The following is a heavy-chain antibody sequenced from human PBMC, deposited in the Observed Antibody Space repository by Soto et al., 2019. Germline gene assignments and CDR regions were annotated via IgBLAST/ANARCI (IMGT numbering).Heavy chain of an antibody. D-gene: IGHD5-18*01. CDR2: IIPMFDTG. Sequence: QVQLVQSGAEVKKPGSSVKVSCKASGGTFSNYAISWVRQAPGQGLEWMGGIIPMFDTGNYAQKFQGRVTFTADESTSTAYMELSSLRSEDTAVYYCARGAGHSYGSANYYGMDVWGLGTTVTVSS. CDR3: ARGAGHSYGSANYYGMDV. CDR1: GGTFSNYA. J-gene: IGHJ6*02. V-gene: IGHV1-69*12.